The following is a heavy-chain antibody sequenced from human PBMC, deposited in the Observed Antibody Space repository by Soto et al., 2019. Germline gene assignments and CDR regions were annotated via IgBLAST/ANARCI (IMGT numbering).Heavy chain of an antibody. J-gene: IGHJ4*02. CDR1: GDSLSGGDYY. CDR2: IYYTGFT. D-gene: IGHD6-19*01. CDR3: ARAYRINGWSDYFFDY. Sequence: SETLSLTCTVSGDSLSGGDYYWSWIRQPPGKGLEWIGDIYYTGFTFYSPSLKSRLTISLDSSKNQFSLRLNSVTAADTAVYFCARAYRINGWSDYFFDYWGQGTLVTVSS. V-gene: IGHV4-30-4*08.